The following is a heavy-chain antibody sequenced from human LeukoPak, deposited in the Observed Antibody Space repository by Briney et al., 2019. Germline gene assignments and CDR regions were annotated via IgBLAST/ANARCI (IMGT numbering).Heavy chain of an antibody. V-gene: IGHV4-59*08. J-gene: IGHJ4*02. CDR3: AGTSGSYYPFDH. CDR2: IYYSGST. CDR1: GGSISSYY. D-gene: IGHD1-26*01. Sequence: SETLSLTCTVSGGSISSYYWSWIRQPPGKGLEWIGYIYYSGSTNYNPSLKSRVTISVDTSKNQFSLKLSSVTAADTAVYYCAGTSGSYYPFDHWGQGTLVTVSS.